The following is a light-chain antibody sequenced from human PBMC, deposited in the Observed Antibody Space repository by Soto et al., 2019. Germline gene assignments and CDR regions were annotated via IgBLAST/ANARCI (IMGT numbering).Light chain of an antibody. CDR2: GAS. CDR1: QTISYSY. Sequence: EIVLTQPGTLSLSPGERATLSCRASQTISYSYLAWYQQKPGQAPRLLIYGASIRATGIPDNFSGSGSGTDFTLTIGRLGPEDFAVYYCQQYDKSPWTVGQGTKVDIK. V-gene: IGKV3-20*01. J-gene: IGKJ1*01. CDR3: QQYDKSPWT.